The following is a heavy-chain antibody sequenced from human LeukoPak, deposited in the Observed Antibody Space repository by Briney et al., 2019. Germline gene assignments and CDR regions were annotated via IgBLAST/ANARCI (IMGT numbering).Heavy chain of an antibody. CDR3: AKLGGHPLHNYYVGV. Sequence: GRSLRLSCAASGFTFSSHAMSWVRQAPGKGLEWVSGILDSGYSTYYANSVKGRFTISRDNSNNTLYLQMNSLRAEDTAVYYCAKLGGHPLHNYYVGVWGKGTTVAVSS. J-gene: IGHJ6*03. CDR1: GFTFSSHA. CDR2: ILDSGYST. D-gene: IGHD3-16*01. V-gene: IGHV3-23*01.